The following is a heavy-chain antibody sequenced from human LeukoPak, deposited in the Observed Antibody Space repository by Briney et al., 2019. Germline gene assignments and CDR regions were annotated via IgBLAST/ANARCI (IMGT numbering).Heavy chain of an antibody. CDR2: ISSSGSTI. D-gene: IGHD6-13*01. V-gene: IGHV3-11*01. CDR1: GFTFSDYY. J-gene: IGHJ4*02. Sequence: KPGGSLRLSCAASGFTFSDYYMSWIRQAPGKGLEWVSYISSSGSTIYYADSVKGRFTISRDNAKNSLYLQINSLRAEDTAVYYCARGKYSSSWYRPGPHDYWGQGTLVTVSS. CDR3: ARGKYSSSWYRPGPHDY.